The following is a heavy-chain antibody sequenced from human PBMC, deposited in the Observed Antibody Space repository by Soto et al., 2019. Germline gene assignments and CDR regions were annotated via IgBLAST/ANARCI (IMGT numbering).Heavy chain of an antibody. Sequence: GESLKISCKGSGYSFTSYWIGWGRQMPGKGLEWMGIIYPGDSDTRYSPSFQGQVTISADKSISTAYLQWSSLKASDTAMYYCARQDYYDSSGFDAFDIWGQGSMVTVSS. CDR2: IYPGDSDT. V-gene: IGHV5-51*01. D-gene: IGHD3-22*01. CDR1: GYSFTSYW. CDR3: ARQDYYDSSGFDAFDI. J-gene: IGHJ3*02.